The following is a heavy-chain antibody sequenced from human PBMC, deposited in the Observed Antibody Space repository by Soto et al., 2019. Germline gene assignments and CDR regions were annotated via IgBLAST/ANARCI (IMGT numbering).Heavy chain of an antibody. J-gene: IGHJ4*02. Sequence: SETLSLTCAVSGYSISSGHYRAWIRQPPGKGLEWIGSFYYTGSSYYNPSLKSRVSISVDTSKNQISLKLRFVTAADTAVYFCARVGPSDYSNFEYWGQGRLVTVSS. CDR2: FYYTGSS. D-gene: IGHD4-4*01. CDR3: ARVGPSDYSNFEY. V-gene: IGHV4-38-2*01. CDR1: GYSISSGHY.